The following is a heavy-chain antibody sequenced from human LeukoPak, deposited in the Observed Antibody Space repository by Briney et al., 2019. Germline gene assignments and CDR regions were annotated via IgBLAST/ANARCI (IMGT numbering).Heavy chain of an antibody. CDR3: VKDRTGGRVAFDI. D-gene: IGHD1-14*01. CDR1: GFTFSTCG. CDR2: ISYDGSNK. Sequence: GRSLRLSCAASGFTFSTCGIHWVRQAPGKGLEWLAVISYDGSNKYYAESVKGRFTISRDNSKNTLYLQMNSLRAEDTAVYYCVKDRTGGRVAFDIWGQGTMVTVSS. J-gene: IGHJ3*02. V-gene: IGHV3-30*18.